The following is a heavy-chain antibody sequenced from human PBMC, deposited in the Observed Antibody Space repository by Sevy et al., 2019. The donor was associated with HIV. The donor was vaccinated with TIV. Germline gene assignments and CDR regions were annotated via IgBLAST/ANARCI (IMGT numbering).Heavy chain of an antibody. Sequence: ASVKVSCKASGYTFTSYDINWVRQATGQGLEWMGWMNPNSGNTCYAQKFQGRVTMTRNTSISTAYMELSSLRSEDTAVYYCARGLSLIVVVIAYYFDYWGQGTLVTVSS. D-gene: IGHD3-22*01. CDR1: GYTFTSYD. J-gene: IGHJ4*02. CDR2: MNPNSGNT. CDR3: ARGLSLIVVVIAYYFDY. V-gene: IGHV1-8*01.